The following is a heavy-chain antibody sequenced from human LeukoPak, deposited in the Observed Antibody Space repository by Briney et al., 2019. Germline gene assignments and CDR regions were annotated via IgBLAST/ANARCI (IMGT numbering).Heavy chain of an antibody. J-gene: IGHJ4*02. D-gene: IGHD3-10*01. V-gene: IGHV3-48*04. Sequence: PGGSLRLSCAASGFTVSSNYMSWVRQAPGKGLEWVSYISSSSSTIYYADSVKGRFTISRDNAKNSLYLQMNSLRAEDTAVYYCARVAYYYPTGHYFDYWGQGTLVTVSS. CDR3: ARVAYYYPTGHYFDY. CDR2: ISSSSSTI. CDR1: GFTVSSNY.